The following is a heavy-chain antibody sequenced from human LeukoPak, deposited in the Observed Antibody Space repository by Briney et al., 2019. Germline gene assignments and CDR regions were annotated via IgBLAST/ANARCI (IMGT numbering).Heavy chain of an antibody. CDR2: IKSKTDGGTT. CDR3: TTEGPSSGYYYWYFDY. Sequence: GGSLGLSCAASGFTFSNAWMSWVRQAPGKGLEWVGRIKSKTDGGTTDYAAPVKGRFTISRDDSKNTLYLQMNSLKTEDTAVYYCTTEGPSSGYYYWYFDYWGQGTLVTVSS. CDR1: GFTFSNAW. V-gene: IGHV3-15*01. J-gene: IGHJ4*02. D-gene: IGHD3-22*01.